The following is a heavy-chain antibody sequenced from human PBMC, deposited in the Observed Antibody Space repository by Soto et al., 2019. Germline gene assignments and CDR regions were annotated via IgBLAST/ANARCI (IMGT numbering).Heavy chain of an antibody. CDR2: ISWNSGSI. J-gene: IGHJ4*02. Sequence: GGSLRLSCAASGFTFDDYAMHWVRQAPGKGLEWVSGISWNSGSIGYADSVKGRFTISRDNDKNSLYLQMNSLRAEDTALYYCAKDRRSYYDILTGSGWGQGTLVTVSS. V-gene: IGHV3-9*01. CDR1: GFTFDDYA. CDR3: AKDRRSYYDILTGSG. D-gene: IGHD3-9*01.